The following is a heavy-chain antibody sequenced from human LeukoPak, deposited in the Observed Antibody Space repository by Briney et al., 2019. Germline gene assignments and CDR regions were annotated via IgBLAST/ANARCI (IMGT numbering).Heavy chain of an antibody. CDR2: IIPILGIA. D-gene: IGHD2-15*01. V-gene: IGHV1-69*04. Sequence: GASVKVSCKASGGTFSSYAISWVRQAPGQGLEWMGRIIPILGIANYAQKFQGRVTITADKSTSTAYMELSSLRSEDTAVYYCARARYCSSGSCYSEYWGQGTLVTVSS. CDR3: ARARYCSSGSCYSEY. J-gene: IGHJ4*02. CDR1: GGTFSSYA.